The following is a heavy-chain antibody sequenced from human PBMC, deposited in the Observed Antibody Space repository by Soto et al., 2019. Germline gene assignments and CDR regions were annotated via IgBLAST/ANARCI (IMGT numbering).Heavy chain of an antibody. D-gene: IGHD3-9*01. CDR3: ARVLEKRYYDILTVFRSGEYYFDY. J-gene: IGHJ4*02. CDR1: GFTFSSFE. V-gene: IGHV3-48*03. CDR2: ISSSGSTI. Sequence: PGGSLRLSCAAPGFTFSSFEMNWVRQAPGKGLEWVSYISSSGSTIYYADSVKGRFTISRDNAKNSLYLQMNSLRAEDTAVYYCARVLEKRYYDILTVFRSGEYYFDYWGQGTLVTVSS.